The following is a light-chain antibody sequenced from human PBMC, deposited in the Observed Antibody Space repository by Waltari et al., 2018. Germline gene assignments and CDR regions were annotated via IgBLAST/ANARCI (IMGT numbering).Light chain of an antibody. CDR1: SSDIGRYTF. Sequence: QSALTQPASVSGSPGQSITIPCTGTSSDIGRYTFVSWYQQPPGQAPKLIIYDVNSPPSGVSNRFSGSKSGNTASLTISGLQAEDEADYYCSSYTSSITSIFGGGTKLTVL. V-gene: IGLV2-14*03. CDR3: SSYTSSITSI. J-gene: IGLJ2*01. CDR2: DVN.